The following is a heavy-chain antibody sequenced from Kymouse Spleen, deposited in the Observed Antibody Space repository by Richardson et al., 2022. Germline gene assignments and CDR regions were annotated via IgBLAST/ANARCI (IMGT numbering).Heavy chain of an antibody. CDR3: AKIPLYNWNYLYYYYGMDV. Sequence: EVQLVESGGGLVQPGGSLRLSCAASGFTFSSYAMSWVRQAPGKGLEWVSAISGSGGSTYYADSVKGRFTISRDNSKNTLYLQMNSLRAEDTAVYYCAKIPLYNWNYLYYYYGMDVWGQGTTVTVSS. CDR1: GFTFSSYA. D-gene: IGHD1-7*01. V-gene: IGHV3-23*04. J-gene: IGHJ6*02. CDR2: ISGSGGST.